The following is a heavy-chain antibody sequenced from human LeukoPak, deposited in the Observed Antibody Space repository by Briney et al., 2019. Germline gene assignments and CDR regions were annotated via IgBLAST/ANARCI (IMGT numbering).Heavy chain of an antibody. CDR2: LSGSGDAT. CDR1: GFNFNNYA. Sequence: GGSLRLSCVVSGFNFNNYAMSWVRQAPGKGLEWVSGLSGSGDATYYADSVKGRFTISRDNSKNTLSLEVNSLNAEDTAVYYCTNGAWASGCCYYGYWGQGTLVTVSS. J-gene: IGHJ4*02. CDR3: TNGAWASGCCYYGY. D-gene: IGHD3-22*01. V-gene: IGHV3-23*01.